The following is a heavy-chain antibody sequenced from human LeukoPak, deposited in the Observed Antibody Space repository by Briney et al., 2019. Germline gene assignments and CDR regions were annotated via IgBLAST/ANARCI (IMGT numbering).Heavy chain of an antibody. CDR3: AKDVLGEGNVVVPADHTIFAYCYRDV. V-gene: IGHV3-30*02. CDR1: GFTFSSYG. D-gene: IGHD2-2*01. Sequence: GGSLRLSCAASGFTFSSYGMHWVRQAPGKGLEWVAFIRYDGSNKYYADSVKGRFTISRENSKNTLYLQMNSLRAEDTAVYYCAKDVLGEGNVVVPADHTIFAYCYRDVCGKGTTVTVSS. CDR2: IRYDGSNK. J-gene: IGHJ6*03.